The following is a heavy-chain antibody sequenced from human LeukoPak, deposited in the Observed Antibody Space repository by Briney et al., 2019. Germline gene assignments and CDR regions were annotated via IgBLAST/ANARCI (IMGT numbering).Heavy chain of an antibody. V-gene: IGHV4-30-4*01. J-gene: IGHJ4*02. CDR2: IYYSGST. CDR1: GGSISSGDYY. D-gene: IGHD3-22*01. Sequence: SETLPLTCTVSGGSISSGDYYWSWIRQPPGKGLEWIGYIYYSGSTYYNPSLKSRITMSVDTSKNQFSLKLNSVTATDTAVYYCATHSSAYSYFDYWGQGTLVTVSS. CDR3: ATHSSAYSYFDY.